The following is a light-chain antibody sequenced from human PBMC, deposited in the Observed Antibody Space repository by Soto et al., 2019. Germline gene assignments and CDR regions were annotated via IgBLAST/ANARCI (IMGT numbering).Light chain of an antibody. J-gene: IGLJ2*01. CDR1: SSDVGGYNY. CDR2: EVS. V-gene: IGLV2-8*01. CDR3: SSYAGSHNLV. Sequence: QSALTQPPSASGSPGQSVTISCTGTSSDVGGYNYVSWYQQDPGKAPKLMIYEVSKRPSGVPDRFSGSKSGNTASLTVSGLQAEDEADYYCSSYAGSHNLVFGGGTKLTVL.